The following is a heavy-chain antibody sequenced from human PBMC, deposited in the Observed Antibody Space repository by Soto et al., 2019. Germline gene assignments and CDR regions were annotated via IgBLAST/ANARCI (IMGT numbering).Heavy chain of an antibody. CDR2: ISYDGSNK. CDR1: GFTFSSYG. CDR3: AKSDASNWSFVLDF. V-gene: IGHV3-30*18. D-gene: IGHD6-13*01. J-gene: IGHJ4*02. Sequence: GGSLRLSCAASGFTFSSYGMHWVRQAPGKGLEWVALISYDGSNKQYADSVKGRFTISRDNSKNTLYLQMNSLRAEDAAVYYCAKSDASNWSFVLDFWGQGTLVTVSS.